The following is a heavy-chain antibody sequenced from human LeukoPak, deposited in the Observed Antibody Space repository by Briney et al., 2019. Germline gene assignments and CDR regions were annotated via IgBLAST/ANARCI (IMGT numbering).Heavy chain of an antibody. CDR3: ARGGFGVVIVNWFDP. CDR2: INPSGGST. D-gene: IGHD3-3*01. Sequence: EASVKVSCKASGYTFTRYDINWVRQAPGQGLEWMGIINPSGGSTSFAQKLQGRVTMTTDTSTSTAYMELRSLRSDDTAVYYCARGGFGVVIVNWFDPWGQGTLVTVSS. CDR1: GYTFTRYD. V-gene: IGHV1-46*01. J-gene: IGHJ5*02.